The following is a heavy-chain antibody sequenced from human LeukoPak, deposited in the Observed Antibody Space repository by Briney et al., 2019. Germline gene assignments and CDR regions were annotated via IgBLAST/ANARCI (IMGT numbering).Heavy chain of an antibody. Sequence: GASVKVSCKASGGTFSSYAISWVRQAPGQGLEWMGRIIPILGIANYAQKFQGRVTITADKSTSTAYMELSSLRSEDTAVYYCARAKGRLLIAARNMDVWGKGTTVTVSS. CDR3: ARAKGRLLIAARNMDV. D-gene: IGHD6-6*01. V-gene: IGHV1-69*04. J-gene: IGHJ6*03. CDR2: IIPILGIA. CDR1: GGTFSSYA.